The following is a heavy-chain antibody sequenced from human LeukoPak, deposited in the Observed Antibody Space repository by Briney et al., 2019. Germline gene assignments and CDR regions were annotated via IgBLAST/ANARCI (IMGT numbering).Heavy chain of an antibody. CDR1: GYTFIGYY. Sequence: ASVKVSCKASGYTFIGYYMNWVRQAPGQGLEWMGWINTNSGGTKYAQKFQGRVTLTRDTSITTVYMELSGLRSDDTAVYYCARVRKDYYDSSGCFDYWGQGTLVTVSS. V-gene: IGHV1-2*02. CDR3: ARVRKDYYDSSGCFDY. CDR2: INTNSGGT. J-gene: IGHJ4*02. D-gene: IGHD3-22*01.